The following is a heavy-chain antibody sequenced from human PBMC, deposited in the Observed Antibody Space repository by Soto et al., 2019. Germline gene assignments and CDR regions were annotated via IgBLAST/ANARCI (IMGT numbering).Heavy chain of an antibody. V-gene: IGHV1-8*01. CDR2: MNPNSGNT. J-gene: IGHJ4*02. CDR3: ARGLGDILPATRHRRDY. Sequence: QVQLVQSGAEVKKPGASVKVSCKASGYTFTSYDINWVRQATGQGLEWMGWMNPNSGNTGYAQKFQGTVTMPRNTSISTAYMELGSLRSEDTAVYYCARGLGDILPATRHRRDYWGQGTLVTVSS. CDR1: GYTFTSYD. D-gene: IGHD3-9*01.